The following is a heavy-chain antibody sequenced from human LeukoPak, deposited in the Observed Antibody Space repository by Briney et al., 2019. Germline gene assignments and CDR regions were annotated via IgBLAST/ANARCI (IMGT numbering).Heavy chain of an antibody. J-gene: IGHJ4*02. D-gene: IGHD3-10*01. Sequence: GGSLRLSCAASGFTFSSHAMSWVRQAPGKGLEWVSRISSGGGTTDYTDSMKGRFTISRDTSKNTLYLQMNSLRAEDTAVYYCAKDRSGSGYFDYWGQGTLVTVSS. CDR1: GFTFSSHA. V-gene: IGHV3-23*01. CDR2: ISSGGGTT. CDR3: AKDRSGSGYFDY.